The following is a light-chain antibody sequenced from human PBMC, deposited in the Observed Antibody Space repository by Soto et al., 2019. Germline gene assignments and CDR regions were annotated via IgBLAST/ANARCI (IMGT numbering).Light chain of an antibody. CDR1: QSISNW. V-gene: IGKV1-5*03. Sequence: DIQMTQSPSTLSASVGDRVTITCRASQSISNWLAWHQQKPGKVHKILIYKAYSLESGVQSRFSGSGSGTEFTLTIRSLQPEDFATYYCQQYNGYRWTFGQGTKVDIK. J-gene: IGKJ1*01. CDR2: KAY. CDR3: QQYNGYRWT.